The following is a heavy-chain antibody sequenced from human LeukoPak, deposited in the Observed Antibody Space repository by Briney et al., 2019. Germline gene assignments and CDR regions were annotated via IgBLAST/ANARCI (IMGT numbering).Heavy chain of an antibody. V-gene: IGHV3-23*01. CDR2: ITCSDGSS. CDR1: GFPFTNYA. CDR3: AKWGDYDILTGYYVPDY. J-gene: IGHJ4*02. D-gene: IGHD3-9*01. Sequence: GTSLRLSFVASGFPFTNYAMSWVRPAPGKGLEWVSAITCSDGSSYYADSVKGRFTISRDNSKNTLYLQVNSLRAEDTAVYYCAKWGDYDILTGYYVPDYWGQGTLVTVSS.